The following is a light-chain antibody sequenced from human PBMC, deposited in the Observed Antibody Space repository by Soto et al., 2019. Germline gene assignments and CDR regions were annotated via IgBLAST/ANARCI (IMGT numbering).Light chain of an antibody. CDR3: SSYSGTNNVL. V-gene: IGLV2-8*01. J-gene: IGLJ7*01. CDR1: SSDVGGYNY. Sequence: SVLTQPPSASGSPGQSVTISCTGTSSDVGGYNYVWWYQQYPGKAPKLIISEVYKRPSGVPDRFSGSKSGSTASLTVSGLQAADEADYYCSSYSGTNNVLFGGGTQLTVL. CDR2: EVY.